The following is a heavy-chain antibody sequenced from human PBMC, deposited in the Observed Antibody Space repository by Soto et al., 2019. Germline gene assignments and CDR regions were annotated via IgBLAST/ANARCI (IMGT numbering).Heavy chain of an antibody. CDR3: ASYDYDFWSGYYVSNDVAPRGHH. J-gene: IGHJ1*01. D-gene: IGHD3-3*01. V-gene: IGHV4-39*01. CDR1: GASISSSSSY. CDR2: IYYSGST. Sequence: XETLPLTFTVAGASISSSSSYWGWIRQPPGKGLEWIGGIYYSGSTYYNPSLKGRVTISVDTSKNQFSLKLSSVTAADTAVYYCASYDYDFWSGYYVSNDVAPRGHHWGQGNLVTVSS.